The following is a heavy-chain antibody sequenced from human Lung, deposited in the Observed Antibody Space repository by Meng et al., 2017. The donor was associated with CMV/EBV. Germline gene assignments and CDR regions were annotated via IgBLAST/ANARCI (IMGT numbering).Heavy chain of an antibody. CDR2: ISYDGSNK. Sequence: QVQLGEAGGGVVQPGSSLRLSCAASGVTFSSYAMHWVRQAPGKGLEWVSVISYDGSNKYYADSVKGRFTISRDNSKNTLYLQMNSLRAEDTAVYYCARGQWHSLDYWGQGTLVTVSS. D-gene: IGHD6-19*01. CDR1: GVTFSSYA. V-gene: IGHV3-30-3*01. CDR3: ARGQWHSLDY. J-gene: IGHJ4*02.